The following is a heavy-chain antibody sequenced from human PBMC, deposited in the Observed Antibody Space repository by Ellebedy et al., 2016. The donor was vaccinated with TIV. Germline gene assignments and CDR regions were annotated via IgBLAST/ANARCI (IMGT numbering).Heavy chain of an antibody. CDR3: ARTTAFDV. CDR2: IYSSGRT. J-gene: IGHJ3*01. CDR1: GDSINSYF. D-gene: IGHD1-14*01. Sequence: SETLSLTXTVSGDSINSYFWSWLRQPPGRGLEWIGYIYSSGRTNYNPSLKGRVTMSVDTSKNQFPLRLSSVTAADTGVYYCARTTAFDVWGQGTTVTVSS. V-gene: IGHV4-59*01.